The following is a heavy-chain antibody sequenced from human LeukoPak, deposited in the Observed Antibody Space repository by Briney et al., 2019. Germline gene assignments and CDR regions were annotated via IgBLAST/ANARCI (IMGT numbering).Heavy chain of an antibody. J-gene: IGHJ6*02. V-gene: IGHV1-69*04. D-gene: IGHD6-6*01. CDR1: GGTSSSYA. CDR2: IIPILGIA. CDR3: ARDGEIAARPRGMDV. Sequence: LWASVKVSCKASGGTSSSYAISWVRQAPGQGLEWMGRIIPILGIANYAQKFQGRVTITADKSTITAYMELSSLRSEDTAVYYCARDGEIAARPRGMDVWGQGTTVTVSS.